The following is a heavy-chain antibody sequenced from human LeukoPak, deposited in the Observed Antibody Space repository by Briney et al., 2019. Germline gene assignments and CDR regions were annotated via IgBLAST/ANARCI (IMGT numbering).Heavy chain of an antibody. V-gene: IGHV6-1*01. CDR2: TYYKSKWYI. CDR1: GDSVSTNSAA. J-gene: IGHJ4*02. Sequence: SQTLSLTCAISGDSVSTNSAAWTWIRQSPSRGLEWLGRTYYKSKWYIDYAVSVKSRITINSDTSKNQFSLQLGSVTPEDTAVYYCAREVYSSDWYGVRINYWGQGILVTVSS. CDR3: AREVYSSDWYGVRINY. D-gene: IGHD6-19*01.